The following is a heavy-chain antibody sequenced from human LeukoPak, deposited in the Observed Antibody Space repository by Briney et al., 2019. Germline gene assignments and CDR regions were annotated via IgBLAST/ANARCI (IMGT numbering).Heavy chain of an antibody. D-gene: IGHD3-22*01. J-gene: IGHJ4*02. Sequence: GRSLRLSCAASGFTFSTSGMHWVRQAPGKGLEWVAVIWYDGSNKHYAESVKGRFSISRDNSKSTLYLQMNSLRAEDTAVYYCARARGISTGYRPIDYWGQGTLVTVSS. CDR2: IWYDGSNK. V-gene: IGHV3-33*01. CDR3: ARARGISTGYRPIDY. CDR1: GFTFSTSG.